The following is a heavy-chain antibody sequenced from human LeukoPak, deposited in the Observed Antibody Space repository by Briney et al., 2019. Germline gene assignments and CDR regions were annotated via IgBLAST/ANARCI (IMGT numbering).Heavy chain of an antibody. D-gene: IGHD3-10*01. J-gene: IGHJ6*02. CDR1: GYTFTSYD. CDR2: INPSGGST. CDR3: ASPPTYGSGGYYYGMDV. Sequence: ASVKVSCKASGYTFTSYDINWVRQATGQGLEWMGIINPSGGSTSYAQKFQGRVTMTRDTSTSAVYMELSSLRSEDTAVYYCASPPTYGSGGYYYGMDVWGQGTTVTVSS. V-gene: IGHV1-46*01.